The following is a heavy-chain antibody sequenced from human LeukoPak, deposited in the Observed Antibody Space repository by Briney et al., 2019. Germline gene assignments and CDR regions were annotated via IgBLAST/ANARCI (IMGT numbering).Heavy chain of an antibody. D-gene: IGHD4-23*01. CDR3: ARPPYGGVDY. V-gene: IGHV3-66*04. CDR1: GLTVSSY. J-gene: IGHJ4*02. Sequence: SGGSLTLSCAASGLTVSSYMSWGRQAPGKGLGGVSVIYSGGSIYYADSVKGRFTISRDKSKYTLYLRLNSLRAEDTAVYYCARPPYGGVDYWGQGTLVTVSS. CDR2: IYSGGSI.